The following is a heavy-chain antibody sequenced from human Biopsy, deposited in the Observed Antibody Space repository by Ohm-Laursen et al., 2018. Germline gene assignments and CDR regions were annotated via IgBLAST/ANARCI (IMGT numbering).Heavy chain of an antibody. V-gene: IGHV1-69*13. CDR3: ATKLTGYFHH. D-gene: IGHD3-9*01. CDR1: GGTFSNYG. CDR2: NIPILGTG. J-gene: IGHJ1*01. Sequence: VKISCKVHGGTFSNYGVNWVRQAPGQGLEWLGGNIPILGTGNYAQKFQDRVTVAADTSTSTVTMELRSLRSDDTAVYYCATKLTGYFHHWGQGTLVIVSS.